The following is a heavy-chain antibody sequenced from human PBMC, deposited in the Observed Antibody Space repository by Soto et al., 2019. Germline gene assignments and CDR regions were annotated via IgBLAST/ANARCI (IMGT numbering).Heavy chain of an antibody. V-gene: IGHV1-8*01. CDR3: AVGMTTVTTFDY. Sequence: ASVKVSCKASGYTLTSYDINWVRQATGQGLEWMGWMNPNSGNTGYAQKFQGRVTMTRNTSISTAYMELSSLRSEDTAVYYCAVGMTTVTTFDYWGQGTLVTVSS. CDR1: GYTLTSYD. J-gene: IGHJ4*02. CDR2: MNPNSGNT. D-gene: IGHD4-17*01.